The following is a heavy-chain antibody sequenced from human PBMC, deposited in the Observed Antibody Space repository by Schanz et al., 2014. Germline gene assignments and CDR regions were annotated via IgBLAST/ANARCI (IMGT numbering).Heavy chain of an antibody. Sequence: VQLVESGGGLVKPGGSLRLSCAASGFTFRDYYMSWIRQAPGKGLEWVSTIYASGATYYADSVKRRFTISRDISKNTLHLQVNSLRAEDTAVYYCARVHHYDPSGWGYFDYWGQGTQVTVSS. CDR1: GFTFRDYY. V-gene: IGHV3-66*01. J-gene: IGHJ4*02. D-gene: IGHD3-22*01. CDR2: IYASGAT. CDR3: ARVHHYDPSGWGYFDY.